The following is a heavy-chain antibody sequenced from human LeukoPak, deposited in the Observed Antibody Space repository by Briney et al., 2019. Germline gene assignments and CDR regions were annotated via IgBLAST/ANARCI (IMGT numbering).Heavy chain of an antibody. CDR2: IFYSGNT. D-gene: IGHD3-9*01. Sequence: RPSETLSLTCNVSGDYITTTNYYWAWLRQPPGKGLEWIASIFYSGNTYYNPSLKSRVIISMDTSRKQISLKLSSVTATDTAFYYCARRSRLYKHETTGYHDSWGQGTLVTVSS. CDR1: GDYITTTNYY. V-gene: IGHV4-39*01. J-gene: IGHJ4*02. CDR3: ARRSRLYKHETTGYHDS.